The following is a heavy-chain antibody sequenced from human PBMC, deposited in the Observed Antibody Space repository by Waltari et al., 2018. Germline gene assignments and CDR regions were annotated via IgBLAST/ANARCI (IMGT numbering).Heavy chain of an antibody. CDR1: GFTSSVPT. V-gene: IGHV3-73*01. CDR3: TGGAVTGTDF. CDR2: IRSKPNNYAT. J-gene: IGHJ4*02. Sequence: EVQVVESGGGLVQPGGSLTLSCATSGFTSSVPTIHWVRQTSGKGLEWIGRIRSKPNNYATRYTASVEGRFTISRDDSENTAYLQMSSLMTEDTAVYYCTGGAVTGTDFWGQGTLVTVSS. D-gene: IGHD6-13*01.